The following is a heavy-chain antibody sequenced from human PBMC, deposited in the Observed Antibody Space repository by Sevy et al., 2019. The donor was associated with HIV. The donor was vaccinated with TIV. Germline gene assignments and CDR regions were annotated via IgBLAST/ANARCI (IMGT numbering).Heavy chain of an antibody. D-gene: IGHD3-3*01. CDR2: IKQDGSEK. CDR1: GFTFSSYW. CDR3: ARDSLKYDFWSGYYPNPDYYGMDV. V-gene: IGHV3-7*01. J-gene: IGHJ6*02. Sequence: GGSLRLSCAASGFTFSSYWMSWVRQAPGKGLEWVANIKQDGSEKYYVDSVKGRFTISRDNAKNSLYLQMNSLRAEDTAVYYWARDSLKYDFWSGYYPNPDYYGMDVWGQGTTVTVSS.